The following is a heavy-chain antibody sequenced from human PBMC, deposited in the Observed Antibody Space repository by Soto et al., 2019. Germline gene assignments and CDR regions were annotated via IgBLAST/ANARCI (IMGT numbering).Heavy chain of an antibody. Sequence: EVQLVESGGGLVQPGGSLRLSCAASGFTFSSYWMSWVREVPGRGLEWVAKIKQDGSEKYYVDSVKGRLTISRDNAKNSLYLQMNSLRAEDTAVYYCARGQWGLDVWGQGTTVTVSS. J-gene: IGHJ6*02. CDR2: IKQDGSEK. V-gene: IGHV3-7*01. CDR3: ARGQWGLDV. D-gene: IGHD6-19*01. CDR1: GFTFSSYW.